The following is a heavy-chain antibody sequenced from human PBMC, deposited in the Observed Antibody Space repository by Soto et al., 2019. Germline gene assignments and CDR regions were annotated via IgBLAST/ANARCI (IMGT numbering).Heavy chain of an antibody. V-gene: IGHV3-21*01. D-gene: IGHD3-22*01. CDR3: ARLLYYYDTSGYLFDP. CDR1: GFTFSSYR. CDR2: ISSSSSYI. Sequence: GGSLRLSCAASGFTFSSYRMNWVRQAPGKGLEWVSSISSSSSYIYYADSVKGRFTISRDNAKNSLYLQMNNLRAEDTAVYYCARLLYYYDTSGYLFDPWGQGTLVTAPQ. J-gene: IGHJ5*02.